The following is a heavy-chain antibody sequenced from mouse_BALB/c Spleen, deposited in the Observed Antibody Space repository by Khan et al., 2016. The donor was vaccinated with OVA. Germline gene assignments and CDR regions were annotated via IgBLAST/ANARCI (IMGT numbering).Heavy chain of an antibody. D-gene: IGHD2-13*01. CDR1: GYTFTSYV. CDR2: VYPFNDDT. J-gene: IGHJ3*01. CDR3: APVGSDYVSFAY. Sequence: VQLKQSGPELVKPGASVKMSCKASGYTFTSYVMHWVKQKPGLGLEWIGYVYPFNDDTKYNEKFKGKATLTSDKSSNKAYLELSRLTSEDSAVYYCAPVGSDYVSFAYWGQGTLVTVSA. V-gene: IGHV1S136*01.